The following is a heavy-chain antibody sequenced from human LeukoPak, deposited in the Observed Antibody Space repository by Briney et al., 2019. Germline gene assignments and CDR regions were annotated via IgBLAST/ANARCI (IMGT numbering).Heavy chain of an antibody. D-gene: IGHD5-24*01. CDR3: ARGGLQPTV. V-gene: IGHV4-38-2*01. J-gene: IGHJ4*02. CDR1: GYSISSGYY. CDR2: IYHSGST. Sequence: SQTLSPTCAVSGYSISSGYYWGWIRQPPGKGLEWIGSIYHSGSTYYNPSLKSRVTISVDTSRYQFSLKLSSVTAADRAVYYCARGGLQPTVWGQGTLVTVSS.